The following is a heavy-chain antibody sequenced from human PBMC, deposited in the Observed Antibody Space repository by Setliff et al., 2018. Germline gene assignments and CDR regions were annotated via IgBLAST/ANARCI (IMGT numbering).Heavy chain of an antibody. CDR3: ARSYNFWSGPALDV. J-gene: IGHJ6*04. CDR1: GFTFGDYA. CDR2: ISSSSSTI. D-gene: IGHD3-3*01. V-gene: IGHV3-48*01. Sequence: GGSLRLSCLGSGFTFGDYAVSWVRQAPGKGLEWVSDISSSSSTIYYADSVKGRFTISRGNAQNSLYLQMNSLRAEDTAVYYCARSYNFWSGPALDVWGKGTTVTVSS.